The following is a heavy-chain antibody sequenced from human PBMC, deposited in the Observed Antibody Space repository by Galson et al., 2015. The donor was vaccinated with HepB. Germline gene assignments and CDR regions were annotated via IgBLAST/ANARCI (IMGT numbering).Heavy chain of an antibody. CDR1: GYSFTSYW. CDR2: IYPGDSDT. CDR3: ARGYISYDILTGYDY. V-gene: IGHV5-51*01. Sequence: QSGAEVKKPGESLKISCKGSGYSFTSYWIGWVRQMPGKGLEWMGIIYPGDSDTRYSPSFQGQVTISADKSISTAYLQWSSLKASDTAMYYCARGYISYDILTGYDYWGQGTLVTVSS. D-gene: IGHD3-9*01. J-gene: IGHJ4*02.